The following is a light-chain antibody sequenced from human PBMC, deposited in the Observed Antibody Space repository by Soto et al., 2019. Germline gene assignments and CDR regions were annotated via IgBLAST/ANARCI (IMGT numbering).Light chain of an antibody. J-gene: IGLJ1*01. CDR2: DVV. CDR1: SSDVGGFNS. V-gene: IGLV2-14*03. Sequence: ALTQPASVSGSPGHSITISCTGTSSDVGGFNSVSWYQLRPGTAPKLILYDVVDRPSGVSYRFSGSKSGNTASLTISGLQAADEADYFCSSYTSAMTNVFGSGTRSPS. CDR3: SSYTSAMTNV.